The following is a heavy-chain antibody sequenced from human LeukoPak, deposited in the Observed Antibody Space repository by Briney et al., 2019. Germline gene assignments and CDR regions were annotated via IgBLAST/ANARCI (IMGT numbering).Heavy chain of an antibody. V-gene: IGHV3-7*01. CDR1: GFTFSSYW. CDR3: AREGPYYGMDV. J-gene: IGHJ6*02. CDR2: IKKDGSEQ. Sequence: GGSLRLSCAASGFTFSSYWMNWVRQAPGKGLEWVANIKKDGSEQNYADSVKGRFTISRDNAKNSLYLQMNSLRPEDTAVYYCAREGPYYGMDVWGQGTTVTVSS.